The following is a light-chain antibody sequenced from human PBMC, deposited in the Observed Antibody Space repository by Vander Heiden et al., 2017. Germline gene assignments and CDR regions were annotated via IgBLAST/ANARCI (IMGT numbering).Light chain of an antibody. CDR2: AAS. CDR3: QQSYRTPYT. V-gene: IGKV1-39*01. J-gene: IGKJ2*01. Sequence: DIQMTQSPSSLSASVGDRVTITCRASQSISSYLNWYQQKPGKAPKLLIYAASSLQSGVPSRFSGSGSGTDVTLTISSLQPEDFATYYCQQSYRTPYTFGQGTKLEIK. CDR1: QSISSY.